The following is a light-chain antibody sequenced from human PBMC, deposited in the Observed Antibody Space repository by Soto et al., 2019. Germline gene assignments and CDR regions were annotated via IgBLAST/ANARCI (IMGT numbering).Light chain of an antibody. J-gene: IGLJ2*01. CDR1: KLGDKF. Sequence: SYELTQSPSVSVSPGQTASITCSGDKLGDKFAYWYQQKPGQSPVVVIYEDRKRPSGIPERFSGSNSGNTATQTISGTQAMDEADYYCQAWDSSSVVFGGGTKLTVL. CDR2: EDR. V-gene: IGLV3-1*01. CDR3: QAWDSSSVV.